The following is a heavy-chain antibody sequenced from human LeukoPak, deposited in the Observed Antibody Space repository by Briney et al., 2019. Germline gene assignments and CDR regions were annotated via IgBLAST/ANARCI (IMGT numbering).Heavy chain of an antibody. CDR3: ARQLVRASTYYYYYGMDV. V-gene: IGHV3-21*01. J-gene: IGHJ6*02. CDR1: GFTFSNYS. CDR2: ISSSSSYI. Sequence: GGSLRLSCAASGFTFSNYSMNWVRQAPGKGLEWVSSISSSSSYIYYADSVKGRFTISRDNAKNSLYLQMNSLRAEDTAVYYCARQLVRASTYYYYYGMDVWGQGTTVTVSS. D-gene: IGHD6-6*01.